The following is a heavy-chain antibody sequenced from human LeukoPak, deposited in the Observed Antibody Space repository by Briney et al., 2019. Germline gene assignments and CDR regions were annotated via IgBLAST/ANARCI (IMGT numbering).Heavy chain of an antibody. V-gene: IGHV1-46*01. Sequence: GASVKVSCKASGYTFTNYYMHWVRQAPGQGLEWMGIIDPSGGSTTCAQKFQGRVTMTRDMSTSTVYMELTSLRSDDTAVYYCARESPGGMDVWGQGTTVTVSS. CDR2: IDPSGGST. CDR3: ARESPGGMDV. J-gene: IGHJ6*02. CDR1: GYTFTNYY.